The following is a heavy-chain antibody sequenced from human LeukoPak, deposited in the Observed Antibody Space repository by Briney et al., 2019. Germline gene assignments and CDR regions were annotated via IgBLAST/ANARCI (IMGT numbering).Heavy chain of an antibody. CDR3: ARDFGPNSIDY. D-gene: IGHD4/OR15-4a*01. Sequence: GGSLRLSCTASGFTFGTYWMSWIRQTPEKGLEWVANLNRDGSEAYYLDSVKGRFTISRDNAKNSVYLQMNSLRVDDTAVYYCARDFGPNSIDYWGQGTLVTVSS. CDR2: LNRDGSEA. CDR1: GFTFGTYW. V-gene: IGHV3-7*01. J-gene: IGHJ4*02.